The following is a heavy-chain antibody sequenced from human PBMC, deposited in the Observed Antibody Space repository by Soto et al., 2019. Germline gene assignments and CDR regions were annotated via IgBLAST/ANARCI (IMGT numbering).Heavy chain of an antibody. CDR1: GFTFSSYW. J-gene: IGHJ6*02. CDR3: AREIRDGYNPGYGMDV. V-gene: IGHV3-7*01. CDR2: IKQDGSEK. Sequence: GGSLRLSCAASGFTFSSYWMIWVRQAPGKGLEWVANIKQDGSEKYYVDSVKGRVTITRDTSASTAYMELSSLRSEDTAVYYCAREIRDGYNPGYGMDVWGQGTTVTVSS. D-gene: IGHD5-12*01.